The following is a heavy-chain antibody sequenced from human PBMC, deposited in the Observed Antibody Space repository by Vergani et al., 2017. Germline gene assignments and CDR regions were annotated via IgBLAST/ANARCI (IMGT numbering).Heavy chain of an antibody. D-gene: IGHD2-2*01. J-gene: IGHJ6*03. CDR1: GFTFSSYD. CDR3: ARDPTSSTHYYYYYYYMDV. CDR2: IGTAGDT. Sequence: EVQLVESGGGLVQPGGSLRLSCAASGFTFSSYDMHWVRQATGKGLEWVSAIGTAGDTYYPGSVKGRFTISRDNSKNTLYLQMNSLRAEDTAVYYCARDPTSSTHYYYYYYYMDVWGKGTTVTVSS. V-gene: IGHV3-13*01.